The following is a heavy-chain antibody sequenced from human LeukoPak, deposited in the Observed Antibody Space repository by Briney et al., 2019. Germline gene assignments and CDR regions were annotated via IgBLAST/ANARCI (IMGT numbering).Heavy chain of an antibody. CDR3: ARVGGGSPYAFDI. D-gene: IGHD1-26*01. CDR2: INSDGSST. CDR1: GFTFSSYW. V-gene: IGHV3-74*01. Sequence: GGSLRLSCAASGFTFSSYWMHWARQAPGKGLVWVLRINSDGSSTSYADSVKGRFTISRDNAKNTLYLQMNSLRAEDTAVYYCARVGGGSPYAFDIWGQGTMVTVSS. J-gene: IGHJ3*02.